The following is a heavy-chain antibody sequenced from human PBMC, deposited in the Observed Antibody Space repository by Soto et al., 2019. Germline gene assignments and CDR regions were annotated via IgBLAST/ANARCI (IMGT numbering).Heavy chain of an antibody. D-gene: IGHD3-10*01. Sequence: QVHLVQSGAEVKKPGASVKVSCKGSGYAFTTYGITWVRQAPGQGLEWKGWISAHNGNTNYAQKFQGIVTVPRDTSTRPSYMELRSLRSDATAVYYCARGRYGAYWGQGALVTVSS. CDR2: ISAHNGNT. V-gene: IGHV1-18*01. J-gene: IGHJ4*02. CDR1: GYAFTTYG. CDR3: ARGRYGAY.